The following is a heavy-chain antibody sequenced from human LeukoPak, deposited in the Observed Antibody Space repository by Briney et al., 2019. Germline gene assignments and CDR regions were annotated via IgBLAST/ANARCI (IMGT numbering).Heavy chain of an antibody. J-gene: IGHJ4*02. V-gene: IGHV4-34*01. D-gene: IGHD3-3*01. Sequence: ESSETLSLTCAVYGGSFSGYYWSWIRQPPGKGLEWIGEINHSGSTNYNPSLKSRVTISVDTSKNQFSLKLSSVTAADTAVYYCARGAYYDFWSSQTTFDYWGQGTLVTVSS. CDR3: ARGAYYDFWSSQTTFDY. CDR2: INHSGST. CDR1: GGSFSGYY.